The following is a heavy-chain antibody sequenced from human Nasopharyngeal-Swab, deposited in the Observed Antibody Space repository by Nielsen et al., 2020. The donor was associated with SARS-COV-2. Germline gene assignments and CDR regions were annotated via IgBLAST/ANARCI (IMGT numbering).Heavy chain of an antibody. CDR3: ARVGIAAAGSGLVRGDY. CDR2: ISAYNGNT. V-gene: IGHV1-18*01. D-gene: IGHD6-13*01. Sequence: ASAKVSCKASGYTFTSYGISWVRQAPGQGLEWMGWISAYNGNTNYAQKLQGRVTMTTDTSTSTAYMELRSLRSDDTAVYYCARVGIAAAGSGLVRGDYWGQGTLVTVSS. CDR1: GYTFTSYG. J-gene: IGHJ4*02.